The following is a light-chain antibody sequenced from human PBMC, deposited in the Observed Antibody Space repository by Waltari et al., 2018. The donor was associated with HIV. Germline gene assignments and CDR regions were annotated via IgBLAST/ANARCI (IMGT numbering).Light chain of an antibody. CDR2: FNSDGSH. V-gene: IGLV4-69*01. J-gene: IGLJ3*02. CDR1: SGHSSYA. CDR3: QTWGTLNLV. Sequence: QLVLTQSPSASASLGASVKLTCTLSSGHSSYAIAWHQQQQEKGPRYLMKFNSDGSHSKGDGIPDRFSGSSSGGERYLTISSLQSEDEADYYCQTWGTLNLVFGGGTKLTVL.